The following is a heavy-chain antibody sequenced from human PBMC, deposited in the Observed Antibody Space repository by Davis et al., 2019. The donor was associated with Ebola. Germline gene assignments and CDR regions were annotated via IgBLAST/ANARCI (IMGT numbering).Heavy chain of an antibody. CDR1: GFTFGDYA. J-gene: IGHJ6*02. Sequence: PGGSLRLSCTASGFTFGDYAMSWVRQAPGKGLEWVGFIRSKAYGGTTEYAASVKGRFTISRDDSKNSLYLQMNSLKTEDTAVYYCARGSRYSYGPYYGMDVWGQGTTVTVSS. CDR2: IRSKAYGGTT. D-gene: IGHD5-18*01. V-gene: IGHV3-49*04. CDR3: ARGSRYSYGPYYGMDV.